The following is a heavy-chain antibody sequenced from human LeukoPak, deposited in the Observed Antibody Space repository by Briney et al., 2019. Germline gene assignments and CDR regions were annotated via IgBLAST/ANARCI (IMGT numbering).Heavy chain of an antibody. CDR3: ARDLTTVTTLPAFDL. CDR1: GGSISSYH. CDR2: IYYSGST. V-gene: IGHV4-59*12. Sequence: SETLSLTCTVSGGSISSYHWSWIRQPPGKGLEWIGYIYYSGSTNYNPSLKSRVTISVDTSKNQFSLKLSSVTAADTAVYYCARDLTTVTTLPAFDLWGRGTLVTVSS. J-gene: IGHJ2*01. D-gene: IGHD4-4*01.